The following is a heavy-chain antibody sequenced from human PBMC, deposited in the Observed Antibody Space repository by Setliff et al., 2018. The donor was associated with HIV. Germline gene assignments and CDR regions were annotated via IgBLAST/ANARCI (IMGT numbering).Heavy chain of an antibody. J-gene: IGHJ3*02. V-gene: IGHV4-61*09. D-gene: IGHD3-9*01. CDR3: ARRERYYDILTGRVFDGFDI. CDR2: IYTSGST. CDR1: GGSISSGSYY. Sequence: PSETLSLTCTVSGGSISSGSYYWSWIRQPAGKGLEWIGHIYTSGSTNYNPSLKSRVTISVDTSKNHFSLKLSSVTAADTAVYYCARRERYYDILTGRVFDGFDIWGQGTMVTVSS.